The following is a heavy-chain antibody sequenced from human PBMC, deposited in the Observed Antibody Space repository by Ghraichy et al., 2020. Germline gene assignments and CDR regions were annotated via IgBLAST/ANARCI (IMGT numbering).Heavy chain of an antibody. CDR2: INHSGST. CDR1: GGSFSGYY. D-gene: IGHD3-22*01. CDR3: ARYGRGYYYDSSGYLNY. J-gene: IGHJ4*02. V-gene: IGHV4-34*01. Sequence: SQTLSLTCAVYGGSFSGYYWSWIRQPPGKGLEWIGEINHSGSTNYNPSLKSRVTISVDTSKNQFSLKLSSVTAADTAVYYCARYGRGYYYDSSGYLNYWGQGNLVTVSS.